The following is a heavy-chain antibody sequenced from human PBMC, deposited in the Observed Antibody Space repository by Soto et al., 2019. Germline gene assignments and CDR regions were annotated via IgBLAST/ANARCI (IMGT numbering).Heavy chain of an antibody. CDR1: GVTFSSYS. V-gene: IGHV3-21*01. Sequence: GGSLRLSCAASGVTFSSYSMNGVRQAPGKGLEWVSSISSSSSYIYYADSVKGRLTISRDNSKNTLYLQINSLRVEDTAVYYCARPRGGNYYDSSGYRNWFDPWGQGTLVTVSS. CDR3: ARPRGGNYYDSSGYRNWFDP. J-gene: IGHJ5*02. D-gene: IGHD3-22*01. CDR2: ISSSSSYI.